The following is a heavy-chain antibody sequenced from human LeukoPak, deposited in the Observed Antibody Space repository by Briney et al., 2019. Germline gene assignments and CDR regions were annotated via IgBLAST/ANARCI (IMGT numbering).Heavy chain of an antibody. CDR1: GGSFSGYY. V-gene: IGHV4-34*01. Sequence: PSETLSLTCAVYGGSFSGYYWSWIRQPPGQGLEWIGEINHSGSTYYNPSLKSRVTISVDTSKNQFSLKLGSVTAADTAVYYCARDASSGWYVFDYWGQGTLVTVSS. J-gene: IGHJ4*02. D-gene: IGHD6-19*01. CDR2: INHSGST. CDR3: ARDASSGWYVFDY.